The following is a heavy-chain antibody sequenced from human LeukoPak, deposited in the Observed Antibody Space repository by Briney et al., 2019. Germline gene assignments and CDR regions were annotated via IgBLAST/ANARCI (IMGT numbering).Heavy chain of an antibody. D-gene: IGHD2-21*02. J-gene: IGHJ5*02. Sequence: GGSLRLSCAASGFTFSSHAMSWVRQAPGKGLEWVSGINGNDGRTYYADSVKGRFTISRDNSKNTLYVQMNSLRAEDTAVYYCAKSNCGGDCYSLFDPWGQGTWSASP. CDR1: GFTFSSHA. V-gene: IGHV3-23*01. CDR2: INGNDGRT. CDR3: AKSNCGGDCYSLFDP.